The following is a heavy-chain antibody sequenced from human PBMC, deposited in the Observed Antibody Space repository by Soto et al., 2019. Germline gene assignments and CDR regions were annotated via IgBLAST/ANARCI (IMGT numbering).Heavy chain of an antibody. D-gene: IGHD1-20*01. CDR1: GGSISSSNW. J-gene: IGHJ4*02. CDR3: ASLTIRYNWNYWDY. CDR2: IYHSGST. Sequence: LSLTCAVSGGSISSSNWWSWVRQPPGKGLEWIGEIYHSGSTNYNPSLKSRVTISVDKSKNQFSLKLSSVTAADTAVYYCASLTIRYNWNYWDYWGQGTLATVSS. V-gene: IGHV4-4*02.